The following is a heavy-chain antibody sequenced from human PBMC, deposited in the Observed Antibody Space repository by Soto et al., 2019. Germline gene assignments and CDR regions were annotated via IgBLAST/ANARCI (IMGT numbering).Heavy chain of an antibody. J-gene: IGHJ4*02. Sequence: EVQLVESGGGLVQPGGSLRLSCAASGFALSGYLMTWVRQAPGKGLEWVASINPDGTLKYYVDSVKCRFTISRDNADNSLFLQMISLRVEDTAVYYCARWESGDWYLGIWGQGTLGTVSS. CDR2: INPDGTLK. CDR1: GFALSGYL. V-gene: IGHV3-7*03. D-gene: IGHD2-21*02. CDR3: ARWESGDWYLGI.